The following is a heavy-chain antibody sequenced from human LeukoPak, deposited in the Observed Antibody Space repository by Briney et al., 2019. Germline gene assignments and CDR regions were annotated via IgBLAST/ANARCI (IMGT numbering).Heavy chain of an antibody. CDR3: ARARGTGWYFDL. J-gene: IGHJ2*01. Sequence: PGGSLRLSCATSGFTFSSSTFGSYTMNWVRQAPGKGLEWVSSISSTGTYIYYTDSVKGRFTISRDIANSLLYLQMNSLRADDTAVYYCARARGTGWYFDLWGRGTLVTVSS. CDR2: ISSTGTYI. CDR1: GFTFSSSTFGSYT. V-gene: IGHV3-21*01. D-gene: IGHD2-15*01.